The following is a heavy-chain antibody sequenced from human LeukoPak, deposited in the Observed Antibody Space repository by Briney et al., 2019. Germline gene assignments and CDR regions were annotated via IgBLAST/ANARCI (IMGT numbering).Heavy chain of an antibody. CDR1: GFTFSDYY. CDR2: ISSSGSTI. CDR3: ARDKDSSGYYQYYFDY. J-gene: IGHJ4*02. D-gene: IGHD3-22*01. V-gene: IGHV3-11*04. Sequence: PGGSLRLSCAASGFTFSDYYMSWIRQAPGKGLEWVSYISSSGSTIYYADSVKGRFTISRDNAKNSLYLQMNSLRAEDTAVYYCARDKDSSGYYQYYFDYWGQGTLVTVSS.